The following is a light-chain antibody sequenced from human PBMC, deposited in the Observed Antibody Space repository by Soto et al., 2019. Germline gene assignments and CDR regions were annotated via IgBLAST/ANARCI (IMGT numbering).Light chain of an antibody. CDR2: DVS. J-gene: IGLJ1*01. CDR1: SSDVGTYNY. CDR3: CSYAGSPRYV. V-gene: IGLV2-11*01. Sequence: QSALTQPRSVSGSPGQSVTISCTGTSSDVGTYNYVSWYQQHPGKAPKVMIYDVSERPSGVPDRFSGSKSGNTASLTISGFLAEDEADYYCCSYAGSPRYVFGTGTKLTVL.